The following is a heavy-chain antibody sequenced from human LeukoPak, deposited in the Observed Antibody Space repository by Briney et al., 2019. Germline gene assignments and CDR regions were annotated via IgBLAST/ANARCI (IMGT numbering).Heavy chain of an antibody. CDR3: ARGRGRIAAAGTGYYMDV. J-gene: IGHJ6*03. CDR2: ISGSGGST. Sequence: GGSLRLSCAASGFTFSSYAMSWVRQAPGKGLEWVSAISGSGGSTYYADSVKGRFTISRDNSKNTLYLQMNSLRAEDTAVYYCARGRGRIAAAGTGYYMDVWGKGTTVTVSS. V-gene: IGHV3-23*01. D-gene: IGHD6-13*01. CDR1: GFTFSSYA.